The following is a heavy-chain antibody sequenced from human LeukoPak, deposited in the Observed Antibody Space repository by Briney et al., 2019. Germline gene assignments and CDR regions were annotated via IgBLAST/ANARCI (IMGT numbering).Heavy chain of an antibody. CDR2: IYYSGST. CDR1: GGSISSYY. V-gene: IGHV4-59*08. Sequence: SETLSLTCTVSGGSISSYYWSWIRQPPGKGLEWIGYIYYSGSTNYNPSLKSRVTISVDTSKTQFSLKLSSVTAADTAVYYCARRDYDYGMDVWGQGTTVTVSS. J-gene: IGHJ6*02. CDR3: ARRDYDYGMDV.